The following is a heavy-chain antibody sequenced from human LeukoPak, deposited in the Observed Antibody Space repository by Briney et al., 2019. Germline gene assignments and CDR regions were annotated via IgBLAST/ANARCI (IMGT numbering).Heavy chain of an antibody. CDR2: IYPGDSDT. CDR3: ASYTGYSSGWLDY. CDR1: GYSLTRYW. J-gene: IGHJ4*02. D-gene: IGHD6-19*01. V-gene: IGHV5-51*01. Sequence: GESLKISCKGFGYSLTRYWIGWVRQMPGKGLEWMGIIYPGDSDTRYSPSFQGQVTISADKSISTAYLQWSSLKASDTAMYYCASYTGYSSGWLDYWGQGTLVTVSS.